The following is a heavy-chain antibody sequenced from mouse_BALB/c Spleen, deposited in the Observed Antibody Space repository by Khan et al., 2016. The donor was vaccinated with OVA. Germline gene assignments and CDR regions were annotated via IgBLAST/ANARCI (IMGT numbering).Heavy chain of an antibody. D-gene: IGHD2-4*01. CDR2: IWSAGST. V-gene: IGHV2-2*02. CDR3: ATRGYDYGRGALFAY. Sequence: QVQLKESGPGLVQPSQSLSITCTVSGFSLTNYSVHWVRQSPEKGLEWLGVIWSAGSTDYNAAFISRLTIRKDNSRSQVFFKMNSLQPNDTAIYYCATRGYDYGRGALFAYWGQGTLVTVSA. J-gene: IGHJ3*01. CDR1: GFSLTNYS.